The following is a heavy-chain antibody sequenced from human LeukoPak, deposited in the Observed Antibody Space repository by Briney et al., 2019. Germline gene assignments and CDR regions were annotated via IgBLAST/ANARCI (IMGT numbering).Heavy chain of an antibody. V-gene: IGHV3-23*01. CDR2: ISGSGGST. J-gene: IGHJ4*02. Sequence: GGSLRLSCAASGFTFSSYAMSWVRQAPGKGLEWVSAISGSGGSTYYADSVKGRFTISRDNSKNTLYLQMNSLRAEDTAVYYCAKPGFSDYVWGSYRLYYFDYWGREPWSPSPQ. D-gene: IGHD3-16*02. CDR1: GFTFSSYA. CDR3: AKPGFSDYVWGSYRLYYFDY.